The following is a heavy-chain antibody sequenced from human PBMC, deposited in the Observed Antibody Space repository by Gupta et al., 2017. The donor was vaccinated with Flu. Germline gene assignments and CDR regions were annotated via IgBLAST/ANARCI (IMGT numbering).Heavy chain of an antibody. CDR3: ARSKVFDY. CDR2: IRSKPYGGTT. Sequence: EVQLVESGGGLVQPGQSLRLSCTSSGFTFGYYAMTWFRQAPGKGLEWVGFIRSKPYGGTTEYAASVRGRFTISRDDSKSIAYLQMSSLKTEDTAMYYCARSKVFDYWGQGTLVTVSS. J-gene: IGHJ4*02. CDR1: GFTFGYYA. V-gene: IGHV3-49*03.